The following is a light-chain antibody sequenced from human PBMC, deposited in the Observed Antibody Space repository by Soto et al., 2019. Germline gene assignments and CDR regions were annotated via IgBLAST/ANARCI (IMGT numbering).Light chain of an antibody. J-gene: IGKJ1*01. V-gene: IGKV3-11*01. Sequence: ENVLTQSPDTLSLSPGERATLSCRASQNVSTFLAWYQQKPGQGPRLLIYDASNRATGIPARFSGSGSGTVFTLTISSLEPEDFEVYYCQQRNNWPWTFGQGTKVDIK. CDR3: QQRNNWPWT. CDR2: DAS. CDR1: QNVSTF.